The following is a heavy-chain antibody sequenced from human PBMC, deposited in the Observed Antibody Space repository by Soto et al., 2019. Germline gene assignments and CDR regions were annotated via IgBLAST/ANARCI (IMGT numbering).Heavy chain of an antibody. V-gene: IGHV3-48*02. CDR3: VRYHQWLLPHYFDS. CDR2: ISSSGGIK. Sequence: GGSLRLSCAAHGFTFRSCSMNWVRQAPGKGLEWISYISSSGGIKYYADSVKGRFTISRDNARNSLYLQMNSLRDEDTAVYYCVRYHQWLLPHYFDSWGQGTLVTVSS. CDR1: GFTFRSCS. J-gene: IGHJ4*02. D-gene: IGHD6-19*01.